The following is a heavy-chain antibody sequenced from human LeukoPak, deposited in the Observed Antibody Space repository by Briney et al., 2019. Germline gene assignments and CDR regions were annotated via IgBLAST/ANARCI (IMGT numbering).Heavy chain of an antibody. CDR1: GFTFSSYS. Sequence: PGGSLRLPCAASGFTFSSYSMNWVRQAPGKGLEWVSSISSSSSYIYYADSVKGRFTISRDNAKNSLYLQMNSMRAEDPAVYYWARDMFGFEYYFDYWGQGTLVTVSS. CDR3: ARDMFGFEYYFDY. D-gene: IGHD3-10*02. CDR2: ISSSSSYI. J-gene: IGHJ4*02. V-gene: IGHV3-21*01.